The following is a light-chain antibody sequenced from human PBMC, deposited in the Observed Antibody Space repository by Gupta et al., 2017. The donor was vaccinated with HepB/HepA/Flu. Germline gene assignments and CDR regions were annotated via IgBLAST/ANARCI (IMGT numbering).Light chain of an antibody. CDR2: EVN. CDR1: SSDVGGYNY. Sequence: QSALTQPPSASGSPGQSVTISCTGTSSDVGGYNYVSWYQQHPGKAPKLMIYEVNQRPSGVPDRFSGYKSGNTASLTVSGLQAEDEADYYCDSYAGSNNFRIFGGGTKLTVL. J-gene: IGLJ2*01. CDR3: DSYAGSNNFRI. V-gene: IGLV2-8*01.